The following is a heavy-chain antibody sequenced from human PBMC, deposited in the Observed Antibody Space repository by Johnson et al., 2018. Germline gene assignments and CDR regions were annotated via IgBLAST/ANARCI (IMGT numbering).Heavy chain of an antibody. J-gene: IGHJ3*02. V-gene: IGHV3-23*04. D-gene: IGHD4/OR15-4a*01. Sequence: VQLVQSGGGLVQPGGSLRLSCAASGFTFSSSAMSWVRQAPGKGLEWVSAISGSGGSTYYADSVKGRFTISRDNSKNTLYLQMNSMRAEDTAVYYCARDWDYGDAFDIWGQGTMVTVSS. CDR2: ISGSGGST. CDR1: GFTFSSSA. CDR3: ARDWDYGDAFDI.